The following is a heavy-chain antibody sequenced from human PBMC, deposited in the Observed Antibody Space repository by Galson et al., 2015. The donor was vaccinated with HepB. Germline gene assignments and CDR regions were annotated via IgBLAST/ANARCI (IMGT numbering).Heavy chain of an antibody. Sequence: SVKVSCKASGYTFSSYSIVWVRQAPGQGLEWMGRINPNSGVTNYAQKFQGRVTMTSDTSITTAYMDLSRLRSDGTALYFCARILRLGSGSRTDFDYWGQGTLVTVSS. D-gene: IGHD3-22*01. CDR3: ARILRLGSGSRTDFDY. V-gene: IGHV1-2*06. J-gene: IGHJ4*02. CDR2: INPNSGVT. CDR1: GYTFSSYS.